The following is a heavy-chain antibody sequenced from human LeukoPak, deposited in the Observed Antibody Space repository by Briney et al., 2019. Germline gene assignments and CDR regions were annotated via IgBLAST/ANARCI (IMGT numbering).Heavy chain of an antibody. CDR1: GGTFSSYA. J-gene: IGHJ4*02. CDR2: IIPILGIA. Sequence: ASVKVSCKASGGTFSSYAISWVRQAPGQGLEWMGRIIPILGIANYAQKFQGRVTITADKSTSTAYMELSSLRSEDTAVYYCASGQGGYSYGFDYWGQGTLVTVSS. D-gene: IGHD5-18*01. CDR3: ASGQGGYSYGFDY. V-gene: IGHV1-69*04.